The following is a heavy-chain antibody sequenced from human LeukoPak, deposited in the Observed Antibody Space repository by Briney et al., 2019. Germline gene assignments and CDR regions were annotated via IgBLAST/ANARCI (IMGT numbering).Heavy chain of an antibody. D-gene: IGHD3-9*01. CDR1: GGSISSSSYY. CDR2: MSYSGST. J-gene: IGHJ4*02. CDR3: ATDDSAAYYDILSKRTSRPGGGRFDY. V-gene: IGHV4-39*07. Sequence: PSETLSLPCIVSGGSISSSSYYWGWIRQPPGKGLEWIGSMSYSGSTYYNPSLKSRFTITVDTSKTQFSLRLNSVTGDDPALYYCATDDSAAYYDILSKRTSRPGGGRFDYWGQGTLVTVSS.